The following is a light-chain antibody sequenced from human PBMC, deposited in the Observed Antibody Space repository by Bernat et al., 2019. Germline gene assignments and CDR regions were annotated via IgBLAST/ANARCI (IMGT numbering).Light chain of an antibody. CDR3: QQSYSTPRT. Sequence: DIQMTQSPSSLSASVGDRVTITCRASQSISSYLNWYQQKPGKAPKLLIYAASSLQSGVPSRFSGSGSGTDFTLTISSLQPEDFATYYCQQSYSTPRTVGPETKVDIK. CDR1: QSISSY. V-gene: IGKV1-39*01. CDR2: AAS. J-gene: IGKJ3*01.